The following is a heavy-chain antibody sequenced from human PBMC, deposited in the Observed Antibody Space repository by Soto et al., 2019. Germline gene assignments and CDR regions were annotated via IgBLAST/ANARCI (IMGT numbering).Heavy chain of an antibody. CDR3: ARRPYYDILTGVFDY. CDR2: IYYSGST. Sequence: SETLSLTCTVSGGSISSGGYYWSWIRQHSGKGLEWIGYIYYSGSTYYNPSLKSRVTISVDTSKNQFSLKLSSVTAADTAVYYCARRPYYDILTGVFDYWGQGTLVTVSS. V-gene: IGHV4-31*03. CDR1: GGSISSGGYY. J-gene: IGHJ4*02. D-gene: IGHD3-9*01.